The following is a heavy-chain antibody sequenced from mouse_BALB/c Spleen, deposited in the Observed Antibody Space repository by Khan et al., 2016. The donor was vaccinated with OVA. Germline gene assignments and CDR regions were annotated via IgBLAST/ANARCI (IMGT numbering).Heavy chain of an antibody. D-gene: IGHD2-14*01. CDR2: IWGGGGT. V-gene: IGHV2-6-4*01. Sequence: QVQLMQSGPGLVAPSQSLSITCTVSGFSLSRYNIHWVRQPPGKGLEWLGMIWGGGGTDYNSTLKSRLSISKDNSKSQVFLKMNSLQTDDTAMYYCARAYYRCDGYYAMDYWGQGTSVTVSS. J-gene: IGHJ4*01. CDR3: ARAYYRCDGYYAMDY. CDR1: GFSLSRYN.